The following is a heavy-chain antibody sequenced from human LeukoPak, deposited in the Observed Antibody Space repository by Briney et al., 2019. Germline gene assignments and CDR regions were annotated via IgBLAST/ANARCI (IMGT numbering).Heavy chain of an antibody. Sequence: GGSLRLSCAASGFTFDDYGMSWARQAPGKGLEWVSGINWNGGSTGYADSVKGRFTISRDNAKNSLYLQMNSLRAEDTALYYCARSYYDFWSGYSEFDYWGQGTLVTVSS. V-gene: IGHV3-20*04. CDR1: GFTFDDYG. D-gene: IGHD3-3*01. CDR2: INWNGGST. CDR3: ARSYYDFWSGYSEFDY. J-gene: IGHJ4*02.